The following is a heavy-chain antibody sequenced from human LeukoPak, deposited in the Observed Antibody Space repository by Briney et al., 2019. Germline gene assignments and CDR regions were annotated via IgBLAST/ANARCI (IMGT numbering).Heavy chain of an antibody. J-gene: IGHJ6*02. CDR3: AREGRSATVTTVAYGYYYYYGMDV. Sequence: GGSLRLSCAASGFTFSDYYMSWIRQAPGKGLEWVSYISSSGSTIYYADSVKGRFTISRDNAKNSLYLQMNSLRAEDTAVYCCAREGRSATVTTVAYGYYYYYGMDVWGQGTTVTVSS. CDR1: GFTFSDYY. CDR2: ISSSGSTI. V-gene: IGHV3-11*01. D-gene: IGHD4-17*01.